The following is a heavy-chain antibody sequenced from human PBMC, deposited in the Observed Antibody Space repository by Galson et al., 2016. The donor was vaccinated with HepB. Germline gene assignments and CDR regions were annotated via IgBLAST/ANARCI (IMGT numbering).Heavy chain of an antibody. CDR3: ARLVENWNEAGRVDS. J-gene: IGHJ4*02. CDR2: ISSSSTYI. Sequence: SLRLSCAASGFTFSSYSMNWVRQAPGKGLEWVSFISSSSTYIYYADSVRGRFTISRDNAKNSLYLQMNSLRAEDTAVYYCARLVENWNEAGRVDSWGQGTLVTVSS. V-gene: IGHV3-21*01. D-gene: IGHD1-1*01. CDR1: GFTFSSYS.